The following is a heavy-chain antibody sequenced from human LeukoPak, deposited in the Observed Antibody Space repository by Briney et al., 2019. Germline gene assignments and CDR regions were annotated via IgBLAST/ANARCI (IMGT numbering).Heavy chain of an antibody. CDR1: GYSFTSYW. D-gene: IGHD3-10*01. J-gene: IGHJ4*02. V-gene: IGHV5-51*01. Sequence: GESLKISCTGSGYSFTSYWIGWVRQMPGKGLEWMGIIYPDDSDTRYSPSFQGQVTISVDKSISTAYLQWSSLKASGTAVYYCARWTRYSSGVYYLYYWGQGTLVTVSS. CDR2: IYPDDSDT. CDR3: ARWTRYSSGVYYLYY.